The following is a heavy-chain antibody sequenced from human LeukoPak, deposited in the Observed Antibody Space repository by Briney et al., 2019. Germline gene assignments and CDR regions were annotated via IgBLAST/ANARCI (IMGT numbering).Heavy chain of an antibody. V-gene: IGHV3-30*04. CDR1: GSTFSSYA. Sequence: GGSLRLSCAASGSTFSSYAMHWVRQAPGKGLEWVAVISYDGSNKYYADSVKGRFTISRDNSKNTLYLQMNSLRAEDTAVYYCARTAYCSSTSCSPYTFDYWGQGTLVTVSS. CDR2: ISYDGSNK. D-gene: IGHD2-2*01. CDR3: ARTAYCSSTSCSPYTFDY. J-gene: IGHJ4*02.